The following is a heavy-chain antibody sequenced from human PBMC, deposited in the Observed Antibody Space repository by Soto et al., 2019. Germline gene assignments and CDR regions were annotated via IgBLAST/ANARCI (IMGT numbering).Heavy chain of an antibody. D-gene: IGHD3-3*01. Sequence: QVQLVESGGGVVQPGRSLRLSCAASGFTFSSYAMHWVRQAPGKGLEWVAVISYDGSNKYYADSVKGRFTISRDNSKNTLYLQMNSLRAEDTAVYYCARDTYYGFWSGLVGGMDVWGQGTTVTVSS. CDR3: ARDTYYGFWSGLVGGMDV. V-gene: IGHV3-30-3*01. CDR1: GFTFSSYA. CDR2: ISYDGSNK. J-gene: IGHJ6*02.